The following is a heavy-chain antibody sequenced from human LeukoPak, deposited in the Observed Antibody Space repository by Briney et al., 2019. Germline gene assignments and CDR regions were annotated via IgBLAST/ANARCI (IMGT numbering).Heavy chain of an antibody. CDR1: GFTVSSNY. V-gene: IGHV3-66*01. Sequence: GGSLRLSCAASGFTVSSNYMSWVRQAPGKGLEWVSVIHSGGSTYYADSVKGRFNISRDNYKNTLYLQMNSLRAEDTAVYYCARGLRGELENYYGSGSYYYFDYWGQGTLVTVSS. J-gene: IGHJ4*02. D-gene: IGHD3-10*01. CDR2: IHSGGST. CDR3: ARGLRGELENYYGSGSYYYFDY.